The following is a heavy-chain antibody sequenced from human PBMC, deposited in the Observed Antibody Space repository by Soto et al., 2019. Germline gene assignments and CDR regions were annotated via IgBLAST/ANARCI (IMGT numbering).Heavy chain of an antibody. CDR1: GFSLSTSGVG. CDR3: AHRPGSSLWPHYGMDV. Sequence: QITLKESVPTLLKPTQTLMLTCTFSGFSLSTSGVGVGWIRQPPGKALELLALIYWDDDKRYSPSLKSRLTSTKDTYKNQVVLTMTNMDPVDTATYYCAHRPGSSLWPHYGMDVWGKGTPVTVSS. V-gene: IGHV2-5*02. CDR2: IYWDDDK. J-gene: IGHJ6*04. D-gene: IGHD6-13*01.